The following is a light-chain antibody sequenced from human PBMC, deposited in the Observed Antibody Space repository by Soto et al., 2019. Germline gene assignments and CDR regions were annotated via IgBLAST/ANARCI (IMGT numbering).Light chain of an antibody. Sequence: DIHMTQSPSTLSASVGDRVTITCRASQNIGNWLAWYQQKPGKVPKVLIYKSSVLQSGVPLRFSGTGSGTEFTLTISSLQPDDIATYYCQLKNFYLWTFGQGTRVEIK. J-gene: IGKJ1*01. CDR2: KSS. CDR1: QNIGNW. CDR3: QLKNFYLWT. V-gene: IGKV1-5*03.